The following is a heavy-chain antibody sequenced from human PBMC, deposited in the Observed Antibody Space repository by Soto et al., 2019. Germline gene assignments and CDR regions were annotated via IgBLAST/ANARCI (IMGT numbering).Heavy chain of an antibody. CDR3: ARGEDAFFYYGLDV. V-gene: IGHV4-59*01. J-gene: IGHJ6*02. CDR2: IYDTGISGYTPST. CDR1: GGSITSSS. Sequence: SETLPLTCTVSGGSITSSSGSWIRRPPGKGLEWIAYIYDTGISGYTPSTSYNPSLKSRVTMSVDTSKSQFSLKLTSVTAADTAVYYCARGEDAFFYYGLDVWGQGITVTVSS.